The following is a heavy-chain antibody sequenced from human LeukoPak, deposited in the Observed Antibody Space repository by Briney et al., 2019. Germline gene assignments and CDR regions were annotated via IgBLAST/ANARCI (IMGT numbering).Heavy chain of an antibody. CDR3: AKDRPSRVRGEPN. D-gene: IGHD2-21*01. Sequence: PGGSLRLSCAASGFTFSFYGMHWVRQAPGKGLDWVAAISPDGNDKFYADSVKGRFTISRDNSRNTLYMQMNSLRADDTAVYYCAKDRPSRVRGEPNWGQGTLVSVSS. J-gene: IGHJ4*02. CDR1: GFTFSFYG. V-gene: IGHV3-30*18. CDR2: ISPDGNDK.